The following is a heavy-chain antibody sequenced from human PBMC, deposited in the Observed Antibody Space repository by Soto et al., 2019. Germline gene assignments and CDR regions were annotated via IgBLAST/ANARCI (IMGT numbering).Heavy chain of an antibody. Sequence: ASVKVSCKVSGYTLTELSMHWVRQAPGKGLEWMGGFDPEDGETIYAQKFQGRVTMTEGTSTDTAYMELSSLRSEDTAVYYCATDPRFPRVHAFDIWGQGTMVTVSS. J-gene: IGHJ3*02. CDR2: FDPEDGET. CDR1: GYTLTELS. CDR3: ATDPRFPRVHAFDI. V-gene: IGHV1-24*01. D-gene: IGHD3-3*01.